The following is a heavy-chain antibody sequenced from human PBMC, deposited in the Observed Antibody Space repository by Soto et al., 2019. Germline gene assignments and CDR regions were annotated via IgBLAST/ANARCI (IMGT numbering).Heavy chain of an antibody. CDR3: AQDPSTGYGDH. CDR1: AFIFRDYA. J-gene: IGHJ4*02. V-gene: IGHV3-23*01. CDR2: ISREGAYT. D-gene: IGHD3-9*01. Sequence: EVHLLESGGDLVQPGGSLRLSCAASAFIFRDYAMSWVGQAPGKGLEWVSTISREGAYTHYSDSVEGRFTISRDNSKNTLYLQMSSLRGEDTALYYCAQDPSTGYGDHWGQGTMVTVSS.